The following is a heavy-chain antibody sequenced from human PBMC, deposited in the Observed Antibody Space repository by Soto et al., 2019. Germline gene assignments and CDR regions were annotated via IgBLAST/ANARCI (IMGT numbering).Heavy chain of an antibody. CDR1: GFTFGDYA. V-gene: IGHV3-49*03. CDR3: TRDKVAARFGEFYYYYMDV. Sequence: GGSLRLSCTASGFTFGDYAMSWFRQAPGKGLEWVGFIRSKAYGGTTEYAASVKGRFTISRDDSKSIAYLQMNSLKTEDTAVYYCTRDKVAARFGEFYYYYMDVWGKGTTVTVSS. D-gene: IGHD3-10*01. CDR2: IRSKAYGGTT. J-gene: IGHJ6*03.